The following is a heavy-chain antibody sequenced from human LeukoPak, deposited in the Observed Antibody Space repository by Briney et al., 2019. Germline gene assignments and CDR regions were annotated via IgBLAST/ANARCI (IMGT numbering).Heavy chain of an antibody. CDR1: GASITSGAFY. Sequence: SSETLSLTCTVSGASITSGAFYWSWLRQPPGKGLEWIGYIYYTGSTKYNPSLKSRVTMSLDTSKNQSSLKVRSVTAADTATYYCASRVMWDHGDYFDYWGQGTLFTVSS. J-gene: IGHJ4*02. CDR3: ASRVMWDHGDYFDY. V-gene: IGHV4-61*08. D-gene: IGHD1-26*01. CDR2: IYYTGST.